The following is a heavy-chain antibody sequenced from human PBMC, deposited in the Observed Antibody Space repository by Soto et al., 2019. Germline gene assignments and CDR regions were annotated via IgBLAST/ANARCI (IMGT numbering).Heavy chain of an antibody. CDR3: ARGQDEVGYCSSTSCYKGSRWFDP. V-gene: IGHV4-34*01. CDR2: INHSGST. Sequence: SETLSLTCAVYGGSFRGYYWSWIRQPPGKGLEWIGEINHSGSTNYNPSLKSRVTISVDTSKNQFSLKLSSVTAADTAVYYCARGQDEVGYCSSTSCYKGSRWFDPWGQGTLVTVSS. J-gene: IGHJ5*02. CDR1: GGSFRGYY. D-gene: IGHD2-2*02.